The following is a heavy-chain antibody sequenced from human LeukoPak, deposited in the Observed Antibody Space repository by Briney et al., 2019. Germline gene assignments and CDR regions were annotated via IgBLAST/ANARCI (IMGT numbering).Heavy chain of an antibody. CDR2: IDWDDDE. Sequence: SGPTLSKPTQTLTLTFIFSGFSRSTTGVGVGWIRQPPVKALEWLALIDWDDDERFNPSLNSRLPIFKATSKHLVVLTITNMDPVDTATYSCARRPIAQAYYFDFWGLGTLVTVSS. D-gene: IGHD6-13*01. J-gene: IGHJ4*02. CDR3: ARRPIAQAYYFDF. CDR1: GFSRSTTGVG. V-gene: IGHV2-5*02.